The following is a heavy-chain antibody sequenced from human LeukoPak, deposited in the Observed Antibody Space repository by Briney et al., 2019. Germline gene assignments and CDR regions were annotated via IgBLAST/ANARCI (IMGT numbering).Heavy chain of an antibody. V-gene: IGHV1-8*01. CDR3: ARSPNYYDRSGFSRPFDH. J-gene: IGHJ4*02. D-gene: IGHD3-22*01. CDR1: GYSLTSYD. CDR2: LKPNSGKT. Sequence: ASVKLSCKVFGYSLTSYDINWVRQAPGQGLEWMGWLKPNSGKTGYAKQFQDRVTMTRDTSKDTVYMELNSLRSEDTAVYYCARSPNYYDRSGFSRPFDHWGQGTLVTVSS.